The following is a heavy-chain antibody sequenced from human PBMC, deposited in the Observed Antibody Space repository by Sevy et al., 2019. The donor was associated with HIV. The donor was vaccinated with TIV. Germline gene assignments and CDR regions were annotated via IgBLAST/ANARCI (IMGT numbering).Heavy chain of an antibody. CDR2: ISTGGGNI. V-gene: IGHV3-48*03. J-gene: IGHJ4*02. D-gene: IGHD4-4*01. Sequence: GGSLRLSCVASGITFSRYEMNWVRQAPGKGLQWISYISTGGGNIYYPDSVKGRFSISRDNAKNSVHLQMNSLRAEDTVLYYCATSRRDDYNYFFDYWGQGTLVTVSS. CDR3: ATSRRDDYNYFFDY. CDR1: GITFSRYE.